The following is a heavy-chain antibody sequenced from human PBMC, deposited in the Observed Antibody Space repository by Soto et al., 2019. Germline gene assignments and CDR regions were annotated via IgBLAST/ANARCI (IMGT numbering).Heavy chain of an antibody. CDR3: ARDDYGGNPEYFQH. D-gene: IGHD4-17*01. J-gene: IGHJ1*01. CDR1: GGTFSSYT. Sequence: QVQLVQSGAEVKKPGSSVKVSCKASGGTFSSYTISWVRQAPGQGLEWMGRIIPILGIANYAQKFQGRVTITADKSTSTAYMELSSLRSEDTAVYYYARDDYGGNPEYFQHWGQGTLVTVSS. V-gene: IGHV1-69*08. CDR2: IIPILGIA.